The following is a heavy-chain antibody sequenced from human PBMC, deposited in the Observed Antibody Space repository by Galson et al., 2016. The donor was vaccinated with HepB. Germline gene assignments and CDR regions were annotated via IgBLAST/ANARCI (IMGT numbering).Heavy chain of an antibody. CDR3: ARALLGGGAGGSDTVAVPSAMDH. D-gene: IGHD2-2*01. J-gene: IGHJ4*02. V-gene: IGHV3-13*01. CDR2: IDSAGDT. Sequence: SLRLSCAASGFIFSDYGMHWVRQVTGKSLEWVSAIDSAGDTFYPGSVKGRFTISRENAKNSLYLQMNGLRAGDTAVYYCARALLGGGAGGSDTVAVPSAMDHWGQGTLVTVSS. CDR1: GFIFSDYG.